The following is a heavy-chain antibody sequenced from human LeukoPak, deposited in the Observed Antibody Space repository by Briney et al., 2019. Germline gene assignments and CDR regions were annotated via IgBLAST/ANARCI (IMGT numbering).Heavy chain of an antibody. V-gene: IGHV1-18*01. Sequence: ASVKVSCKASGGTFSTYAISWVRQAPGQGLEWMGWISAYNGNTNYTQKLQGRVTMTTDTSKSTAYMELRSLRSYDTAVYYCARALLRFGELKDGDDYWGQGTLVTVSS. D-gene: IGHD3-10*01. CDR3: ARALLRFGELKDGDDY. CDR1: GGTFSTYA. CDR2: ISAYNGNT. J-gene: IGHJ4*02.